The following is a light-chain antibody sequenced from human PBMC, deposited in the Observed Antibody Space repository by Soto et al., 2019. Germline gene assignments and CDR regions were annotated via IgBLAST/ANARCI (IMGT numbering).Light chain of an antibody. J-gene: IGKJ1*01. Sequence: MTQSVVALSGYPGEKGTLSCRASQSVSSNLAWYQQKPGQAPSLLIYGAFTRATGIPARFSGTGSGTEFTLTISSFQAEDFTLYYCQQYKNFPRTFAEGTKV. CDR3: QQYKNFPRT. CDR2: GAF. V-gene: IGKV3-15*01. CDR1: QSVSSN.